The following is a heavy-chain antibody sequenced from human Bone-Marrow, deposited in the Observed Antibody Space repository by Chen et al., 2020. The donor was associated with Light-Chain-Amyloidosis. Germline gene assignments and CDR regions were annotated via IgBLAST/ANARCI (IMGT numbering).Heavy chain of an antibody. CDR1: DFTFSHYG. D-gene: IGHD3-10*01. CDR3: AGDRGSFGMEV. Sequence: QVQLVESGGGVAPPGRSLRLSCAASDFTFSHYGMHWVRQAPGKGLEWVAVIWYDGSKKFYADSVKGRFTVSRDNSKNTLYLQMSSLRAEDTALYCCAGDRGSFGMEVWGQGTTVTVSS. J-gene: IGHJ6*02. CDR2: IWYDGSKK. V-gene: IGHV3-33*08.